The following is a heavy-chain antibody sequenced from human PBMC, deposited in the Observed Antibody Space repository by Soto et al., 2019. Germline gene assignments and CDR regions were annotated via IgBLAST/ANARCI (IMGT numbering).Heavy chain of an antibody. V-gene: IGHV4-31*03. CDR1: GGSISSGSYY. Sequence: SETLSLTCTVSGGSISSGSYYWSWIRQHPGKGLEWIGYIYYSGSTYYNPSLKSRVTISVDTSKNQFSLKLSSVTAADTAVYYCAREHVRGSGSPQYGMDVWGQGTTVTVYS. D-gene: IGHD3-10*01. CDR2: IYYSGST. J-gene: IGHJ6*02. CDR3: AREHVRGSGSPQYGMDV.